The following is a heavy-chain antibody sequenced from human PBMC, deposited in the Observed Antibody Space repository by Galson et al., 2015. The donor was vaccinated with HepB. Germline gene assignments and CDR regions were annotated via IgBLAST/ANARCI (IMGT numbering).Heavy chain of an antibody. J-gene: IGHJ4*02. V-gene: IGHV3-11*01. D-gene: IGHD5-18*01. Sequence: SLRLSCAASGFTFSDYHMSWIRQAPGMGLEWVSYISSSGSTIYYADSVKGRFTISRDNAKNSLYLQMNSLRAEDTAVYYCARARRYSYGREFDYWGQGTLVTVSS. CDR2: ISSSGSTI. CDR1: GFTFSDYH. CDR3: ARARRYSYGREFDY.